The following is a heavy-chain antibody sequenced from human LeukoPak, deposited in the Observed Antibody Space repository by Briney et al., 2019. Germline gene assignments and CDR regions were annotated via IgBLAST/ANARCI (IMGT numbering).Heavy chain of an antibody. J-gene: IGHJ4*02. CDR3: ARDIMVRGQPVRPDF. V-gene: IGHV1-18*04. CDR1: GYTFTSYG. D-gene: IGHD3-10*01. CDR2: ISAYNGET. Sequence: ASVKVSCKASGYTFTSYGITWVRQAPGQGLEWMGLISAYNGETEYALTFQGRVTMTTDTSTSTAYMELRSLTSDDTGVYYCARDIMVRGQPVRPDFWGQGTLVTVSS.